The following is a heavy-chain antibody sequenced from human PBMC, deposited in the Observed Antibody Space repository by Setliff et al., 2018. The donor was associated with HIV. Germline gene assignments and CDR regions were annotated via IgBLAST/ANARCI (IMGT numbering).Heavy chain of an antibody. Sequence: SETLSLTCAVYGGSLSDHYWSWIRQPPGKGLEWIGEINHSGSTNYNPSLRSRVSISVDTSKNQFSLRLSSVAAADTAVYYCARDPSSSGWSEGLYYFDSWGRGTLVTVSS. CDR1: GGSLSDHY. CDR3: ARDPSSSGWSEGLYYFDS. V-gene: IGHV4-34*01. J-gene: IGHJ4*02. D-gene: IGHD6-19*01. CDR2: INHSGST.